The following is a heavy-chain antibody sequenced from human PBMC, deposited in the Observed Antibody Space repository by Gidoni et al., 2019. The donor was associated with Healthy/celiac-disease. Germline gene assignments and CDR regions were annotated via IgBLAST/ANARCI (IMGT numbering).Heavy chain of an antibody. V-gene: IGHV3-23*01. CDR2: ISGSGGST. D-gene: IGHD3-22*01. CDR1: GFTFSSYA. CDR3: AKALYYYDSRGDFDY. Sequence: EVQLLESGGGLVQPGGSLRLSCAASGFTFSSYAMSWARQAPGKGLEWVSAISGSGGSTYYADSVKGRFTISRDNSKNTLYLQMNSLRAEDTAVYYCAKALYYYDSRGDFDYWGQGTLVTVSS. J-gene: IGHJ4*02.